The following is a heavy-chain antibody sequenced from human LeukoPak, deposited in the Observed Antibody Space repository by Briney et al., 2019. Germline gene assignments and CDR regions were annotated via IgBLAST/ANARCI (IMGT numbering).Heavy chain of an antibody. CDR2: IYPGDSDT. CDR1: GYNFTSYW. CDR3: ARHAGYGGNLYYYGMDV. J-gene: IGHJ6*02. V-gene: IGHV5-51*01. Sequence: GESLKISCKGSGYNFTSYWIGWVREMPGKGLEWMGIIYPGDSDTRYSPSFQGQVTISADKSISTAYLQWSSLKASDTAIYYCARHAGYGGNLYYYGMDVWGQGTTVTVSS. D-gene: IGHD4-23*01.